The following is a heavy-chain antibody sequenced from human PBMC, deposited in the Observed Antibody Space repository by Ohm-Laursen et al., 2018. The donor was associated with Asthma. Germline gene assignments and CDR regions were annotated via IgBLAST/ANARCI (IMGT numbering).Heavy chain of an antibody. CDR2: ISGSGGST. J-gene: IGHJ4*02. Sequence: SLRLSCAASGFTFSSYAMSWVRHAPGKGLEWVSAISGSGGSTYYADSVKGRFTISRDNSKNTLYLQMNSLRAEDTAVYYCARDSGYSSGWYFDYWGQGTLVTVSS. D-gene: IGHD6-19*01. CDR3: ARDSGYSSGWYFDY. CDR1: GFTFSSYA. V-gene: IGHV3-23*01.